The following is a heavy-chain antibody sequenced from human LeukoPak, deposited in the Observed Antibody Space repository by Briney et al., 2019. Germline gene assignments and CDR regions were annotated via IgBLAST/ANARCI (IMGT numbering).Heavy chain of an antibody. Sequence: ASVKVSCKASGYTFTGYYIHWVRQAPAQGLEWMGWLNPSSGGTNYAQKFQGRVTMARDTSISTAYMELSRLRSDDTAVYYCARVLQYYDVLTGFDYWGQGTLVTVSS. J-gene: IGHJ4*02. CDR2: LNPSSGGT. CDR1: GYTFTGYY. D-gene: IGHD3-9*01. CDR3: ARVLQYYDVLTGFDY. V-gene: IGHV1-2*02.